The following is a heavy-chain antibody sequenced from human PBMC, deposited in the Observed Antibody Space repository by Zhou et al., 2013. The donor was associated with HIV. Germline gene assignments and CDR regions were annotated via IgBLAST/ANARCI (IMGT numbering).Heavy chain of an antibody. D-gene: IGHD2-21*01. CDR1: GYIFTNYG. V-gene: IGHV1-18*01. CDR3: ARHIYCGGDCLLSYFDY. CDR2: ISGNNGHT. Sequence: QVHLVQSGPEVKKPGASVKVSCKASGYIFTNYGFSWVRQAPGQGLEWMGWISGNNGHTNYAQKFQGRVTMTTDTSSSTAYMELRSLRSDDTAVYYCARHIYCGGDCLLSYFDYWGQGTLVTVSS. J-gene: IGHJ4*02.